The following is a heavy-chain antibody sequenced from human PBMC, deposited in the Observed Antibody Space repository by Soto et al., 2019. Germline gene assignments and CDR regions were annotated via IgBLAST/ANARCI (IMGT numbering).Heavy chain of an antibody. Sequence: ASVKVSCKASGYTFTSYGISWVRQAPGQGLEWMGWISAYNGNTNYAQKLQGRVTMTTDTSTSTAYMELSSLRSEDTAVYYCARAEILTGYYNYYYMDVWGKGTTVTVSS. J-gene: IGHJ6*03. CDR3: ARAEILTGYYNYYYMDV. V-gene: IGHV1-18*01. CDR2: ISAYNGNT. D-gene: IGHD3-9*01. CDR1: GYTFTSYG.